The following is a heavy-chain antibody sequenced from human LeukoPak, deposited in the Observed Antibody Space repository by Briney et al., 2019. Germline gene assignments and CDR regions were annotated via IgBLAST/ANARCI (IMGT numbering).Heavy chain of an antibody. D-gene: IGHD2-21*01. CDR2: IKQDGSEK. V-gene: IGHV3-7*01. J-gene: IGHJ3*02. CDR3: AREMVIAKRLYAFDI. Sequence: GGSLRLSCAASGFTFSSYWMSWVRQAPGKVLEGVANIKQDGSEKYYVDSVKGRFTISRDNAKNSLYLQMDSLRAEDTAVYYCAREMVIAKRLYAFDIWGQGTMVTVSS. CDR1: GFTFSSYW.